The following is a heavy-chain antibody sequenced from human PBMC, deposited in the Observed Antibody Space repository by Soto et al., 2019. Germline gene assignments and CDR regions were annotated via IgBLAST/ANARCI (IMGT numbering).Heavy chain of an antibody. D-gene: IGHD3-22*01. CDR2: IGTAGDT. V-gene: IGHV3-13*01. CDR3: ARAIYYDSSGYYYDAFDI. J-gene: IGHJ3*02. Sequence: PGGSLRLSCAASGSTFSSYDMHWVRQATGKGLEWVSAIGTAGDTYYPGSVKGRFTISRENAKNSLYLQMNSLRAGDTAVYYCARAIYYDSSGYYYDAFDIWGQGTMVTVSS. CDR1: GSTFSSYD.